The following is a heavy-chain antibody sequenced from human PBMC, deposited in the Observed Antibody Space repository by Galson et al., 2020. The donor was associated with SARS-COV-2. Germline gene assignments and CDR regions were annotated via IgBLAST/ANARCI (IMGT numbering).Heavy chain of an antibody. J-gene: IGHJ5*02. CDR3: ARHQAHCYADCSSPWFDP. Sequence: ETSETLSLTCTVSGDSISRSNYYWGWIRQPPGKGLEHIGSIHYSGSTYYNPSLGSRVTISVDTSKNQFSLRLRSVTAADTAVYFCARHQAHCYADCSSPWFDPWGQGTLVTVSS. V-gene: IGHV4-39*01. CDR1: GDSISRSNYY. D-gene: IGHD2-21*02. CDR2: IHYSGST.